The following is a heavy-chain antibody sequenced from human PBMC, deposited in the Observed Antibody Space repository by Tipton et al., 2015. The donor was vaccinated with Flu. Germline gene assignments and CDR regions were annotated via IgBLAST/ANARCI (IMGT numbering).Heavy chain of an antibody. Sequence: TLSLTCAVSGGSISSYYWSWIRQPPGKGLEWIGYIYYSGSTNYNPSLKSRVTISVDTSKNQFSLKLSSVTAADTAVYYCAREGVGGFDIWGQGTMVTVSS. CDR3: AREGVGGFDI. J-gene: IGHJ3*02. D-gene: IGHD4-23*01. V-gene: IGHV4-59*01. CDR2: IYYSGST. CDR1: GGSISSYY.